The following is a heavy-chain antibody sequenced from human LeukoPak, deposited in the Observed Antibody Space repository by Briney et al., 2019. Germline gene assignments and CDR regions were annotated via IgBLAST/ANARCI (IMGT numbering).Heavy chain of an antibody. D-gene: IGHD1-7*01. CDR2: INWNGGYT. J-gene: IGHJ4*02. Sequence: GGSLRLSCAASGFIFDDYGMNWVRHAPGKGLEWVSSINWNGGYTVYADSVKGRFTISRDNAKNSLYLQMNSLRAEDTALYYCARAGLYNWNYEGTAYFDYWGQGTLVTVSS. V-gene: IGHV3-20*04. CDR3: ARAGLYNWNYEGTAYFDY. CDR1: GFIFDDYG.